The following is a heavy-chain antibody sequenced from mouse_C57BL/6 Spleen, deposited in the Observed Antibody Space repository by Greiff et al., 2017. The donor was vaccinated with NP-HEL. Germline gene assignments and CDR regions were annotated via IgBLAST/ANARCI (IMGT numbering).Heavy chain of an antibody. Sequence: QVQLQQPGAELVKPGASVKLSCKASGYTFTSYWMHWVKQRPGQGLEWIGMIHPNSGSTNYNEKFKSKATLTVDKSSSTAYMQLSSLTSEDSAVYYGARTYGSSLAWFAYWGQGTLVTVSA. V-gene: IGHV1-64*01. D-gene: IGHD1-1*01. CDR2: IHPNSGST. CDR3: ARTYGSSLAWFAY. CDR1: GYTFTSYW. J-gene: IGHJ3*01.